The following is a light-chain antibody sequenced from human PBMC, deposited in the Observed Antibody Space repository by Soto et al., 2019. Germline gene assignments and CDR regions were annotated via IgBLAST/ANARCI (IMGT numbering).Light chain of an antibody. Sequence: EIVLTQSPATLPLSPGESATLSCRASQNVNIYLAWYQQKPGQAPRLLIWDASNRATGIPARFSASGSGTDFTLTISSLEPEDFAVYYCQQRRDWPITFGQGTRLEIK. CDR2: DAS. V-gene: IGKV3-11*01. CDR1: QNVNIY. CDR3: QQRRDWPIT. J-gene: IGKJ5*01.